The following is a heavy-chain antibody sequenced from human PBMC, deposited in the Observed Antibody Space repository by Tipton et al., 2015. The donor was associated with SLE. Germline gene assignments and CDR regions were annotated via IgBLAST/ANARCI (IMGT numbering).Heavy chain of an antibody. CDR3: ARVGYCSGGSCLYWYFDL. CDR1: GFTVSSNY. V-gene: IGHV3-53*05. Sequence: SLRLSCAASGFTVSSNYMSWVRQAPGKGLEWVSVIYSGGSTYYADSVKGRFTISRDNSKNTLYPQMNSLRAEGTAVYYCARVGYCSGGSCLYWYFDLWGRGTLVTVSS. J-gene: IGHJ2*01. D-gene: IGHD2-15*01. CDR2: IYSGGST.